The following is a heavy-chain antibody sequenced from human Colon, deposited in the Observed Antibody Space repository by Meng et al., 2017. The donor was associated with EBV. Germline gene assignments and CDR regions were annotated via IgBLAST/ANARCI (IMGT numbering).Heavy chain of an antibody. D-gene: IGHD3-22*01. CDR1: GGSISSGYYY. J-gene: IGHJ5*02. V-gene: IGHV4-30-4*01. CDR3: ARSAMISAWFDP. Sequence: QVKLPRPGPGIGTPSQTLSPTCTVSGGSISSGYYYWSWIRQPPGKGLEWIGYIYYSGSTYYIPSLKSRVTISVDTAKNQFSLKLSSVTAADTAVYYCARSAMISAWFDPWGQGTLVTVSS. CDR2: IYYSGST.